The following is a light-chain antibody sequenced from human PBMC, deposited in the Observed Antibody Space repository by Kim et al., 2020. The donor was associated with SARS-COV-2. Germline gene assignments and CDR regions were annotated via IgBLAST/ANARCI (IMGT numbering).Light chain of an antibody. J-gene: IGLJ3*02. CDR3: CSFAGRYTDWL. CDR2: DVN. Sequence: QSALTQPRSVSGSPGQSVTISCTGTSSDVGGDNHVSWYQQYPGKAPKLMIYDVNKRPSGVPDRFSGSKSGNTASLTISGLQAEDEADYYCCSFAGRYTDWLFGGGAQLTVL. CDR1: SSDVGGDNH. V-gene: IGLV2-11*01.